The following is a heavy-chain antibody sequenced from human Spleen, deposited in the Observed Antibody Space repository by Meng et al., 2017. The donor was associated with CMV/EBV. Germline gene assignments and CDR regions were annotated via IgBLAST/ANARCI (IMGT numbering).Heavy chain of an antibody. CDR1: GFTFSSYW. Sequence: GESLKISCAASGFTFSSYWMSWVRQAPGKGLEWVANIKQDGGEKSYVDSVRGRFTSSRDNTKNSLYLQMNSLRAEDTAVYYCASTNDYGGYSLNWGQGTLVTVSS. CDR3: ASTNDYGGYSLN. J-gene: IGHJ4*02. CDR2: IKQDGGEK. V-gene: IGHV3-7*01. D-gene: IGHD4-23*01.